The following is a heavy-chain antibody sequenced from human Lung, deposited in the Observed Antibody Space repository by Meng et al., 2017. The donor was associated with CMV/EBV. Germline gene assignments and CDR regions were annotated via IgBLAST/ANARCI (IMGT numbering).Heavy chain of an antibody. Sequence: GESLKISCAASGFTFSSYSMNWVRKAPGKGLEWVSYISSSSSTIYYADSVKGRFTISRDNAKNSLYLQMNSLRAEDTAVYYCARACSSTSCLAAYYYYGMDVWGQGTTVTVSS. CDR3: ARACSSTSCLAAYYYYGMDV. CDR2: ISSSSSTI. CDR1: GFTFSSYS. J-gene: IGHJ6*02. D-gene: IGHD2-2*01. V-gene: IGHV3-48*04.